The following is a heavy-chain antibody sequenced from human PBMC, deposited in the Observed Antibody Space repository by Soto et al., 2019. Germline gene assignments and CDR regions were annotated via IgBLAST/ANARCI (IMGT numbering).Heavy chain of an antibody. V-gene: IGHV5-10-1*01. J-gene: IGHJ4*02. CDR3: ARQIYDSDTGPNFQYYFDS. D-gene: IGHD3-22*01. CDR1: GYSFAGYW. CDR2: IDPSDSQT. Sequence: SLKISFKGSGYSFAGYWITCVRQKPGKALEWMGRIDPSDSQTYYSPSFRGHVTISVTKSITTVFLQWSSLRASDTAMYYCARQIYDSDTGPNFQYYFDSWGQGTPVTVSS.